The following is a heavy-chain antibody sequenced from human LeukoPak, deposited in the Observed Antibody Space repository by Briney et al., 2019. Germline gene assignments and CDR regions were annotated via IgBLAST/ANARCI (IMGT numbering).Heavy chain of an antibody. Sequence: SESLYLTFAVYARSFSDYYCSWIRQPPGKGLEWIGEINHSGSTNYNPSLKSRDTISVDTSNNQCSLKLSSGPAADTAVYYCASPVSGSSGWYYNYWGQGTLGTVST. CDR1: ARSFSDYY. CDR3: ASPVSGSSGWYYNY. J-gene: IGHJ4*02. V-gene: IGHV4-34*01. D-gene: IGHD6-19*01. CDR2: INHSGST.